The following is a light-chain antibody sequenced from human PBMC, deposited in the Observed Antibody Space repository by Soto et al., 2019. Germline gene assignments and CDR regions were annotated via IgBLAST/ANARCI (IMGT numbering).Light chain of an antibody. Sequence: EIVLTQSPGTLSLSPGERATLSCRASQSVSSSYLAWYQQKPGQAPRLLIYGASSRATGIPDRFSGSGSGTDCTLTNSRLEPEDFAVYYCQHYGSSPLTFGGGTKVEIK. CDR1: QSVSSSY. J-gene: IGKJ4*01. V-gene: IGKV3-20*01. CDR3: QHYGSSPLT. CDR2: GAS.